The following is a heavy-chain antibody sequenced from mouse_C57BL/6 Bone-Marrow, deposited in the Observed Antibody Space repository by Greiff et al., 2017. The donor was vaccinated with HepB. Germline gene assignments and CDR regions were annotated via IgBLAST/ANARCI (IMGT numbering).Heavy chain of an antibody. CDR2: IDPETGGT. V-gene: IGHV1-15*01. CDR1: GYTFTDYE. D-gene: IGHD3-2*02. CDR3: TRGLRLLFDY. J-gene: IGHJ2*01. Sequence: VQLQQSGAELVRPGASVTLSCKASGYTFTDYEMHWVKQTPVLGLEWIGAIDPETGGTAYNQKFKGKAILTADKSSSTAYMELRSLTSEDSAVYYCTRGLRLLFDYWGQGTTLTVSS.